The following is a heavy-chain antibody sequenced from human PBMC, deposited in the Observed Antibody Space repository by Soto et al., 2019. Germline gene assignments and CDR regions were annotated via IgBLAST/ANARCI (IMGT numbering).Heavy chain of an antibody. V-gene: IGHV1-24*01. J-gene: IGHJ4*02. D-gene: IGHD2-8*02. CDR2: FDPEIGET. CDR1: GYTLTELS. CDR3: AAGPYRVRVLGKAY. Sequence: ASVKVSCKVSGYTLTELSMHWVRQAPGKGLEWMGGFDPEIGETLYAQKFQGRVSMTDDTSTDTAYMELSSLTSGDTAVYYCAAGPYRVRVLGKAYWGQGTLVTVSS.